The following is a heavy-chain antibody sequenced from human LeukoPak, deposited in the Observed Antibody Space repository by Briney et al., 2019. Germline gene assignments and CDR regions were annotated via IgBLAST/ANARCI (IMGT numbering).Heavy chain of an antibody. D-gene: IGHD4-11*01. CDR2: IYHSGST. CDR3: ARDYSNWFDP. V-gene: IGHV4-38-2*02. J-gene: IGHJ5*02. Sequence: SETLSLTCTVSGYFISSGYYWGWIRQPPGKGLEWIGSIYHSGSTYYNPSLKSRVSISVDTSKNQFSLKLSSVTAADTAVYYCARDYSNWFDPWGQGTLVTVSS. CDR1: GYFISSGYY.